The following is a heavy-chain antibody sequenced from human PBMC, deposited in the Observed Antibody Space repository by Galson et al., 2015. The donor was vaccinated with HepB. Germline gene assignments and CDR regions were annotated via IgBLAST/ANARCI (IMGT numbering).Heavy chain of an antibody. J-gene: IGHJ4*02. CDR1: GFPFGNYA. CDR2: IKSKTFGGTT. D-gene: IGHD2-15*01. CDR3: TLGGAAAY. V-gene: IGHV3-49*03. Sequence: SLRLSCAGSGFPFGNYAMSWFRQAPGKGLEWLGYIKSKTFGGTTQYAASVRGRFTLSRDDSASLAYLQMNNLRIEDTAMYYCTLGGAAAYWGQGTLVTVSS.